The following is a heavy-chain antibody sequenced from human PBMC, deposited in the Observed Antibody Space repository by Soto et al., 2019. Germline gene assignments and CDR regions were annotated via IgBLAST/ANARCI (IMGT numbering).Heavy chain of an antibody. CDR2: IYYSGST. CDR3: ARDGYYDFWSGSFDP. V-gene: IGHV4-59*01. J-gene: IGHJ5*02. CDR1: GGSISSYY. Sequence: SETPSLTCTVSGGSISSYYWSWIRQPPGKGLEWIGYIYYSGSTNYNPSLKSRVTISVDTSKNQFSLKLSSVTAADTAVYYCARDGYYDFWSGSFDPWGQGTLVTVSS. D-gene: IGHD3-3*01.